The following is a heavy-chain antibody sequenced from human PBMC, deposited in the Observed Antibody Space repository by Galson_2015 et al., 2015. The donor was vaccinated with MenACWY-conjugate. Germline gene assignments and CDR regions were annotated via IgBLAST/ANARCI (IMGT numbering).Heavy chain of an antibody. CDR2: VNSDGSGT. CDR1: GFTFSSYW. CDR3: ARSYVPGSDTKIYYKDV. V-gene: IGHV3-74*01. D-gene: IGHD3-16*01. J-gene: IGHJ6*03. Sequence: SLRLSCAASGFTFSSYWMHWVRQAPGKGLVWVSRVNSDGSGTGYADSVKGRFTISRDNAKNMLFLQMNSLKVEDTAVYYCARSYVPGSDTKIYYKDVWGRGTPVTVSS.